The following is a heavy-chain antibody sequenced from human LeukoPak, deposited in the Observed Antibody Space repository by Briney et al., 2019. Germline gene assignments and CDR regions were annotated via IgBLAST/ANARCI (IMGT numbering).Heavy chain of an antibody. D-gene: IGHD3-22*01. CDR1: GGSFSGYY. Sequence: SETLSLTCAVYGGSFSGYYWSWIRQPPGKGLEWIGEINHSGSTNYNPTLKSRVTISVDTSKNQSSLKLSSVTAADTAVYYCARFSGNLSFKYYCDSSGYYSDYWGQGTLVTVSS. V-gene: IGHV4-34*01. CDR2: INHSGST. J-gene: IGHJ4*02. CDR3: ARFSGNLSFKYYCDSSGYYSDY.